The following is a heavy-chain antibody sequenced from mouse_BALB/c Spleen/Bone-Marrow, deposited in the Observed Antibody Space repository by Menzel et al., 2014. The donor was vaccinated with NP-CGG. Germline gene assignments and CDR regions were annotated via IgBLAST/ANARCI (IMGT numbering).Heavy chain of an antibody. CDR1: GYAFTNYL. J-gene: IGHJ4*01. CDR2: INPGSGGT. CDR3: ARCLTGTSAMDY. D-gene: IGHD4-1*01. Sequence: VQLQQSGAELVRPGTSVKVSCKASGYAFTNYLIEWVKQRPGQGLEWIGGINPGSGGTNYNEKFKAKVTLTADKSSSTAYMQLSSLTSDDSAVYFCARCLTGTSAMDYWGQGTSVTVSS. V-gene: IGHV1-54*01.